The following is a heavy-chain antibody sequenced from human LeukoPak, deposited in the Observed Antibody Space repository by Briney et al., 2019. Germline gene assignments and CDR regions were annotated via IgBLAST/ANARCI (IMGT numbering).Heavy chain of an antibody. Sequence: PGGSLRLSCAASGFTFSSYSMNWVRQAPGKGLEWVSSISSSSSYIYYADSVKGRFTISRDNAKNSLYLQMNSLRAEDTAVYYCARETTYYYDSSGYYIFDYWGQGTLVTVSS. J-gene: IGHJ4*02. CDR2: ISSSSSYI. D-gene: IGHD3-22*01. CDR3: ARETTYYYDSSGYYIFDY. V-gene: IGHV3-21*01. CDR1: GFTFSSYS.